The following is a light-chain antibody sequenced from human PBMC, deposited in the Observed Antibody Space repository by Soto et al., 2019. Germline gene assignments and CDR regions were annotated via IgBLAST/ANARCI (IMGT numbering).Light chain of an antibody. J-gene: IGLJ3*02. Sequence: QSALTQPASVSGSPGQSITLSCSGSSSDVGGYNYVSWYQQHTGKAPKLMIYEVSNRPSGVSNRFSGSKSGNTASLTISGLQADDEADYYCTSYTTTSTLGVFGGGTKLTVL. CDR2: EVS. V-gene: IGLV2-14*01. CDR1: SSDVGGYNY. CDR3: TSYTTTSTLGV.